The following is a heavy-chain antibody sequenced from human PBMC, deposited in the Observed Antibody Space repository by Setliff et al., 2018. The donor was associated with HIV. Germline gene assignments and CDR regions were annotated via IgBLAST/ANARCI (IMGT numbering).Heavy chain of an antibody. V-gene: IGHV1-2*06. D-gene: IGHD6-6*01. J-gene: IGHJ3*01. CDR2: ISPNNGAA. CDR3: ARPRVFDSFDV. Sequence: ASVKVSCKAIGYMILGYKMNWVRQAPGQGLEWIGRISPNNGAAEYAPKFQGRVSMTLDTSISTSYLEIPRLTSDDAAVYFCARPRVFDSFDVWGQGTKVTVSS. CDR1: GYMILGYK.